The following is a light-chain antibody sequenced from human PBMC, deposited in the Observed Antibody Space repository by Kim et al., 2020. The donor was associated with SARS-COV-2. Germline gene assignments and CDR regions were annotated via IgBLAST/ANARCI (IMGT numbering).Light chain of an antibody. J-gene: IGLJ3*02. V-gene: IGLV3-21*04. CDR2: YDS. CDR1: NIGSKS. CDR3: QVWDSTSDPSWV. Sequence: SYELTQPSSVSVAPGKTARITCGGNNIGSKSVHWYQQKPGQAPVLVIYYDSERPSGIPERFSGSNSGNTATLTISRVEAGDEADYYCQVWDSTSDPSWVFGGGTQLTVL.